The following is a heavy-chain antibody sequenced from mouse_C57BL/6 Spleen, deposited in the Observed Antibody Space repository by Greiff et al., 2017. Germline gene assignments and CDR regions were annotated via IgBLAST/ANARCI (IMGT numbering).Heavy chain of an antibody. CDR1: GYSITSGYY. J-gene: IGHJ1*03. D-gene: IGHD1-1*01. Sequence: EVKLQESGPGLVKPSQSLSLTCSVPGYSITSGYYWYWIRPFPGNILAWMGYISYDGSNNYNPSLKNRISITRDTSKNPLFLKLNSVTTEDTATYDSARTWYYYGNSYEYFDVWGTGTTVTVSS. V-gene: IGHV3-6*01. CDR2: ISYDGSN. CDR3: ARTWYYYGNSYEYFDV.